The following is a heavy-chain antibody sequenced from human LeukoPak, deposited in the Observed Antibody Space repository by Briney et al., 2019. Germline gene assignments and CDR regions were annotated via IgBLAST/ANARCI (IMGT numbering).Heavy chain of an antibody. CDR1: EFTFSSYW. CDR3: ARDLAGSRDK. D-gene: IGHD2-15*01. CDR2: INTDGSTT. J-gene: IGHJ4*02. V-gene: IGHV3-74*01. Sequence: GGSLRLSCVDSEFTFSSYWMHWVRQAPGEGLVWVSRINTDGSTTDYADSVKGRFTISRDNAKNTLYLQMNSLRAEDTAVYYCARDLAGSRDKWGQGTLVTLSS.